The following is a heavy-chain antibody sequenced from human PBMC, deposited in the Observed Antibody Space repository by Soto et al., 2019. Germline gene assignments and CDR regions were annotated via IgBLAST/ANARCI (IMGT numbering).Heavy chain of an antibody. V-gene: IGHV3-33*01. Sequence: QVQLVESGGGVVQPGRSLRLSCAASGFTFSSYGMHWVRQAPGKGLEWVAVIWYDGSNKYYADSVKGRFTISRDNSKNTLYVQMNSLRAEDTAVYYCARGDQFWSRFDYWGQGSRVTVSS. D-gene: IGHD3-3*01. CDR2: IWYDGSNK. CDR1: GFTFSSYG. CDR3: ARGDQFWSRFDY. J-gene: IGHJ4*02.